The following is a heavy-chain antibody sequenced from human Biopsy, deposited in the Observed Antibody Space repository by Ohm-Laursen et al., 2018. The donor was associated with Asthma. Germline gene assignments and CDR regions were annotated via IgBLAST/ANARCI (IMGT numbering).Heavy chain of an antibody. CDR1: GFNFTTYA. D-gene: IGHD3-3*02. V-gene: IGHV3-23*01. CDR2: ISGSGRSA. CDR3: ARTFHFWSPYHAEHYQL. Sequence: SLRLSCTAFGFNFTTYAIAGIRQAPGRGLEWISAISGSGRSAYYADSVKGQFTISRDNAKNSLYLQMNSLRAEDTAVYYCARTFHFWSPYHAEHYQLWGQGTLVTVSS. J-gene: IGHJ1*01.